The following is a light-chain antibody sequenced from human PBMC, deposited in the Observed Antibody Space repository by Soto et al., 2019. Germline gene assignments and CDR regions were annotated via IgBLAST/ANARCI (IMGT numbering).Light chain of an antibody. CDR2: TAS. J-gene: IGKJ3*01. CDR3: QNYDSASFS. V-gene: IGKV1-27*01. Sequence: DIQMTQSPSSLSASVGDRVTITCRASQGISNFLAWYQQKPGKVPKLLIYTASTLQSGVPSRFSGSGSGTDFTLTISSLQPEDVATYYCQNYDSASFSLGPGTRVYIK. CDR1: QGISNF.